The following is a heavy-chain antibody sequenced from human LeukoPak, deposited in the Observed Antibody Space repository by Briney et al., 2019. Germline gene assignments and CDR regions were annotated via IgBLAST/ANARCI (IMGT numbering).Heavy chain of an antibody. CDR3: ARSVEEGYCSETSCYAGY. CDR1: GFTFTNYW. V-gene: IGHV3-7*03. Sequence: GGSLRLSCVASGFTFTNYWMTWVRQAPGKGLEWVANIKQDQSEKWYVASVKGRFTVSRDNAKNSMYLQMNSLRAEDAAIYYCARSVEEGYCSETSCYAGYWGRGTLVTVSS. J-gene: IGHJ4*02. D-gene: IGHD2-2*01. CDR2: IKQDQSEK.